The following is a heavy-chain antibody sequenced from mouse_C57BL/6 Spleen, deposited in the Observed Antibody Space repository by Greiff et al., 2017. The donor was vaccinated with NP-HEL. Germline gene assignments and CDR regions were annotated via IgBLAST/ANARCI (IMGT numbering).Heavy chain of an antibody. CDR3: AREDFYGSSYGEY. CDR1: GYAFSSSW. J-gene: IGHJ2*01. Sequence: QVQLQQSGPELVKPGASVKISCKASGYAFSSSWMNWVKQRPGKGLEWIGRIYPGDGDTNYNGKFKGKATLTADKSSSTAYMQLSSLTSEDSAVYSCAREDFYGSSYGEYWGQGTTLTVSS. V-gene: IGHV1-82*01. D-gene: IGHD1-1*01. CDR2: IYPGDGDT.